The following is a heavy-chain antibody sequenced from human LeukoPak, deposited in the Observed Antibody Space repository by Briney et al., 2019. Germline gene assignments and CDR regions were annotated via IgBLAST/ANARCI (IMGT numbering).Heavy chain of an antibody. CDR1: GYSFTSYG. D-gene: IGHD6-19*01. V-gene: IGHV5-51*01. Sequence: GESLKISCKGSGYSFTSYGIGWVGQMPGKGLEWMGSIYPGDSDIRDSPSLQRKVTIYADKSISTAYLQWSSLKASDPDMYYRARLWYSSGWQLGGFDYWGQGTLVTVSS. CDR3: ARLWYSSGWQLGGFDY. J-gene: IGHJ4*02. CDR2: IYPGDSDI.